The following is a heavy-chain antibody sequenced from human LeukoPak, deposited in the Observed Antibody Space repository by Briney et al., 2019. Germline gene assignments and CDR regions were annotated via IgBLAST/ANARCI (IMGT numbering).Heavy chain of an antibody. V-gene: IGHV4-59*01. D-gene: IGHD3-10*01. CDR3: ARSKWSSSFDY. J-gene: IGHJ4*02. Sequence: SETLSLICTVSGGAISNYYWSWIRQPPGKGLEWIGYIYYTGDTKYNPSLKSRVTISVDTSKNQFSVKLTSVTAADLAVYYCARSKWSSSFDYWGLGTLVTVSS. CDR2: IYYTGDT. CDR1: GGAISNYY.